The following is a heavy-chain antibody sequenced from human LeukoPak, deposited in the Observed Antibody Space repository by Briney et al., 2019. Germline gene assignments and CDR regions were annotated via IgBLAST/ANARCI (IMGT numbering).Heavy chain of an antibody. CDR2: INPNSGGT. J-gene: IGHJ4*02. CDR1: GYTFTGYY. D-gene: IGHD1-26*01. V-gene: IGHV1-2*02. Sequence: ASVKVSCKASGYTFTGYYMHWVRQAPGQGLEWMGWINPNSGGTNYAQKFQGRVTMTRDTSISTAYMELSRLRSDDTAVYYCARFARSVPSGSYFYVFDYWGQGTLVTVSS. CDR3: ARFARSVPSGSYFYVFDY.